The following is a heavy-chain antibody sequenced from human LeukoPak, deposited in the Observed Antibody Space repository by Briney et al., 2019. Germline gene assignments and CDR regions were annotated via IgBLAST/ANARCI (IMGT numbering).Heavy chain of an antibody. J-gene: IGHJ4*02. D-gene: IGHD5-12*01. CDR3: ARGGGYASPIGY. V-gene: IGHV4-59*01. Sequence: PSETLSLTCTLSGGSISTYYWSWIRQPPGKGLEWIGYIYHSGSTNYNPSLRSRVTKSADTSKNQFSLKLSSVTAADTAVYYCARGGGYASPIGYWGQGALVTVSS. CDR1: GGSISTYY. CDR2: IYHSGST.